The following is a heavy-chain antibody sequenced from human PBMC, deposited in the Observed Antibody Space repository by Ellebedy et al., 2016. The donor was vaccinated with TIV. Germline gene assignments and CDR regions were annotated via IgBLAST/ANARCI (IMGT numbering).Heavy chain of an antibody. CDR2: IGGTGDSK. Sequence: PGGSLRLSCAASGFRFDNYAMSWVRQAPGKGLEWVSGIGGTGDSKFYGDSVKGRFSISRDNSKNTVYLQMNNLRAEDTAVYYCARCQWEVSGAAFRFDYWGPGTMVTVSS. D-gene: IGHD1-26*01. J-gene: IGHJ4*02. CDR3: ARCQWEVSGAAFRFDY. V-gene: IGHV3-23*01. CDR1: GFRFDNYA.